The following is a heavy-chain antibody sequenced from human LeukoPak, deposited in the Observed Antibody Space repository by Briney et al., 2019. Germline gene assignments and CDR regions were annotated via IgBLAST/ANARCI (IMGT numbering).Heavy chain of an antibody. J-gene: IGHJ4*02. D-gene: IGHD6-19*01. Sequence: GGSLRLSCAASGFTFSSYSMNWVRQAPGKGLEWVSSISSSSSYIYYADSVKGRFTISRDNAKNSLYLQMNSLRAEDTAVYYCVRDKFSGWYHLGAYFDYWGQGTLVTVSS. CDR3: VRDKFSGWYHLGAYFDY. CDR1: GFTFSSYS. CDR2: ISSSSSYI. V-gene: IGHV3-21*01.